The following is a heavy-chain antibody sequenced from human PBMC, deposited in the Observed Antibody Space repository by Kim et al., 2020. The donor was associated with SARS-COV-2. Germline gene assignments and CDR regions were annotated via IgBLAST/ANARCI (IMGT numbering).Heavy chain of an antibody. CDR1: GFTFSSYW. D-gene: IGHD3-3*01. J-gene: IGHJ4*02. CDR3: ARAYDFWSGYAPYYFDY. Sequence: GGSLRLSYAASGFTFSSYWMSWVRQAPGKGLEWVANIKQDGREKFYVDSVKGRFTISRDIAKNSLYLQMNSLRAEDTAVYYCARAYDFWSGYAPYYFDYWGQGTLVTVSS. V-gene: IGHV3-7*01. CDR2: IKQDGREK.